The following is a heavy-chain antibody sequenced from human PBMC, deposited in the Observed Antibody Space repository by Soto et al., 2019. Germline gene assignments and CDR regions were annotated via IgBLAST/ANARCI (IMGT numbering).Heavy chain of an antibody. J-gene: IGHJ4*02. CDR2: ISAYNGNT. V-gene: IGHV1-18*04. Sequence: GASVKVSCKASGYTFTSYGISWVRQAPGQGLEWMGWISAYNGNTNYAQKLQGRVTMTTDTSTSTAYMELRSLRSDDAAVYYCARDHYDFPTHHFDYWGQGTLVTVSS. D-gene: IGHD3-3*01. CDR3: ARDHYDFPTHHFDY. CDR1: GYTFTSYG.